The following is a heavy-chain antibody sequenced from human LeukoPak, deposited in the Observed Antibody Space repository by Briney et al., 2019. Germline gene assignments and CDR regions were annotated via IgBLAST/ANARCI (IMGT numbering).Heavy chain of an antibody. Sequence: GGSLRLSCAASGFTFSSYGMHWVRQAPGKGLEWVAFIRYDGSNKYYADSVKGRFTISRDNSKNTLYLQMNSLRAEDTAVYYCASPMVRGVLHLKDAFDIWGQGTMVTVSS. D-gene: IGHD3-10*01. CDR1: GFTFSSYG. V-gene: IGHV3-30*02. CDR2: IRYDGSNK. CDR3: ASPMVRGVLHLKDAFDI. J-gene: IGHJ3*02.